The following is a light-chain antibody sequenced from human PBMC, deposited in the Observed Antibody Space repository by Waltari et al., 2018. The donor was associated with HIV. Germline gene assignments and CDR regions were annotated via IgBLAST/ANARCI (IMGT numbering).Light chain of an antibody. J-gene: IGLJ2*01. CDR1: KLGDKY. V-gene: IGLV3-1*01. CDR2: ADS. Sequence: SYELTQPPSVSVSPGQTASITCSGDKLGDKYACWYQQKPGQSPVLLIYADSRRPSGIQGRFAGSKSGNTATLTIRGTQAMDEADYYCRAWDSSTVVFGGGTKLTVL. CDR3: RAWDSSTVV.